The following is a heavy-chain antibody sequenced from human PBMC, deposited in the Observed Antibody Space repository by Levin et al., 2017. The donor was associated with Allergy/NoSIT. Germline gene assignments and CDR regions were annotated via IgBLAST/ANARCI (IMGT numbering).Heavy chain of an antibody. V-gene: IGHV4-4*07. CDR2: IYSSGST. Sequence: PSETLSLTCTVSGGSISSYYWSWIRQPAGKGLEWIGRIYSSGSTNYNPSLKSRVTISVDMSKNQISLRLSSVTAADTAVYYCSRDPSLLAGFFDYWGQGTLVTVSS. J-gene: IGHJ4*02. CDR3: SRDPSLLAGFFDY. D-gene: IGHD3-3*01. CDR1: GGSISSYY.